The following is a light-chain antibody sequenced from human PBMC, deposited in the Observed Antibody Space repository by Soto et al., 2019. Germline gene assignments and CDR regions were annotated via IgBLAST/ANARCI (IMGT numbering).Light chain of an antibody. J-gene: IGLJ2*01. Sequence: SYELTQPPSVSVSPGQTASITCSGDKLGTKYACWYQQKPGQSPVLVIYQDTKRPSGIPERFAGSNSGNTATLTISGTQAMDGADYYCQAWDRSTVVFGGGTKLTVL. CDR3: QAWDRSTVV. CDR2: QDT. CDR1: KLGTKY. V-gene: IGLV3-1*01.